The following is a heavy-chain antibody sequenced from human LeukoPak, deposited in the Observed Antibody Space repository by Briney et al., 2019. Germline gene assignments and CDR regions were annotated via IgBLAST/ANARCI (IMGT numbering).Heavy chain of an antibody. V-gene: IGHV5-51*01. D-gene: IGHD3-3*01. CDR1: GYSFTSYW. CDR3: ARTEEYYDFWSAPDY. J-gene: IGHJ4*02. Sequence: GESLKISCKGSGYSFTSYWIGWVRQMPGKGLEWMGIIYPGDSDTRYSPSFQGQVTISADKSISTAYLQWSSLKASDTAMYYCARTEEYYDFWSAPDYWGQGTLVTVSS. CDR2: IYPGDSDT.